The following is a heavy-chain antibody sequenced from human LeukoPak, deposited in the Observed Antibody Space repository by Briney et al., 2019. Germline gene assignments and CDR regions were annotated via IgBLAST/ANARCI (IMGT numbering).Heavy chain of an antibody. J-gene: IGHJ6*02. D-gene: IGHD2-2*01. CDR1: GFTFSSYE. CDR2: ISSSGSTI. Sequence: GGSLRLSCAASGFTFSSYEMNWVRQAPGKGLEWVSYISSSGSTIYYADCVKGRFTISRDNAKNSLYLQMNSLRAEDTAVYYCAILPAAIPGYYGMDVWGQGTTVTVSS. CDR3: AILPAAIPGYYGMDV. V-gene: IGHV3-48*03.